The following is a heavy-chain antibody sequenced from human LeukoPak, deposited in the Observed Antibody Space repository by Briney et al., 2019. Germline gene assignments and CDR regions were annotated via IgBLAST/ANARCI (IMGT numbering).Heavy chain of an antibody. CDR2: INTGGSST. CDR3: ARDLRISSSVLNWFDP. D-gene: IGHD6-6*01. Sequence: PGGSLRLSCAASGFTFSSYWMHWVRQAPGKGLVWVSRINTGGSSTNYADSVKGRFTISRDNAKNTLYLQMNSLRAEDTAVYYCARDLRISSSVLNWFDPWGQGTLVTVSS. V-gene: IGHV3-74*01. J-gene: IGHJ5*02. CDR1: GFTFSSYW.